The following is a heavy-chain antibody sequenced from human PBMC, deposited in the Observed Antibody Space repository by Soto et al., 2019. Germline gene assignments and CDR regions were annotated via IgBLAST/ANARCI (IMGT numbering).Heavy chain of an antibody. CDR2: IYSSGTI. CDR3: TRGGGRELVAFDI. CDR1: GLFVGNNY. V-gene: IGHV3-53*01. D-gene: IGHD3-10*01. J-gene: IGHJ3*02. Sequence: PXGSLLIACSASGLFVGNNYMSWVRQAAGKGLEWVSIIYSSGTIHYADSVKGRFTISRDNSKNTLDLQMNSLRAEDTAVYYCTRGGGRELVAFDIWGQGTMVTV.